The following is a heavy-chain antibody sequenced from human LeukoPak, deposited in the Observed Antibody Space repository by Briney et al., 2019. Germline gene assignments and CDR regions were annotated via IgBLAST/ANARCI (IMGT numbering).Heavy chain of an antibody. Sequence: PSETLSLTCTVSGGSISSGSYYWSWIRQPAGKGLEWIGRIYTSGSTNYNPSLKSRVTISVDTSKNQFSLKLSSVTAADTAVYYCARVERWLQFSDWGQGTLVTVSS. V-gene: IGHV4-61*02. D-gene: IGHD5-24*01. CDR3: ARVERWLQFSD. CDR1: GGSISSGSYY. CDR2: IYTSGST. J-gene: IGHJ4*02.